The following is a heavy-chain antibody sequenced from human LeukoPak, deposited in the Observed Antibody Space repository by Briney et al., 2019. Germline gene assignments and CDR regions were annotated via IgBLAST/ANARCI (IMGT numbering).Heavy chain of an antibody. J-gene: IGHJ1*01. Sequence: PGGSLRLSCAASGFTLSSYAMTWFRQAPGKGLEWVSTINSGGTTYYAASVKGRFTISRENSKNPLFLQMNSLGAEDTAVYYCAKEGLATVVTPVDYFQHWGQGTLVTVSS. CDR1: GFTLSSYA. D-gene: IGHD4-23*01. V-gene: IGHV3-23*01. CDR2: INSGGTT. CDR3: AKEGLATVVTPVDYFQH.